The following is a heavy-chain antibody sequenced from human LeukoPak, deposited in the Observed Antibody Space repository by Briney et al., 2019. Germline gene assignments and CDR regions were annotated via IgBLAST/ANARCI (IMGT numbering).Heavy chain of an antibody. CDR1: GFTFTSYA. CDR2: ISYDGSSK. V-gene: IGHV3-30-3*01. J-gene: IGHJ4*02. Sequence: PERSLRLSCAASGFTFTSYAMHWVRQAPGKGLEWMAVISYDGSSKYYADSVKGRFTISRDNSKNTLYLQMNSLRAEDTAVYYCARVFSPPNGDLRTPFDYWGQGTLVTVSS. CDR3: ARVFSPPNGDLRTPFDY. D-gene: IGHD4-17*01.